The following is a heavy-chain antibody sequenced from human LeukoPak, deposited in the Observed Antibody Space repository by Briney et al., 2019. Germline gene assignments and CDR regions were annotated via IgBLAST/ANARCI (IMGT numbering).Heavy chain of an antibody. D-gene: IGHD2-2*01. V-gene: IGHV4-30-2*01. CDR1: GGSLSSGGYS. CDR2: IYHSGST. J-gene: IGHJ6*04. CDR3: ARGAYCSSTSCYPYYYYGMDV. Sequence: SETLSLTCADSGGSLSSGGYSWSWIRQPPGEGREWIGYIYHSGSTYYNPSLKSRVTISVDRSKNQFSLKLSSVTAADTAVYYCARGAYCSSTSCYPYYYYGMDVWGKGTTVTVSS.